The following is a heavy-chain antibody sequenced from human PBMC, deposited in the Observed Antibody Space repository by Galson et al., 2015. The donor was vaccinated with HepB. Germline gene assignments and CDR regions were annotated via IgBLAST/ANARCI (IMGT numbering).Heavy chain of an antibody. J-gene: IGHJ5*02. D-gene: IGHD3-10*01. CDR1: GYTYTDYA. CDR3: ARSPYYGSGSYYNVWFDP. V-gene: IGHV7-4-1*02. Sequence: SVKVSCKASGYTYTDYAMNWVRQAPGQGLEWMGWINTNTGIPTYAQGFTGRFVFSLETSVSTAYLQISSLKAEDTAIYYCARSPYYGSGSYYNVWFDPWGQGTLVTVSS. CDR2: INTNTGIP.